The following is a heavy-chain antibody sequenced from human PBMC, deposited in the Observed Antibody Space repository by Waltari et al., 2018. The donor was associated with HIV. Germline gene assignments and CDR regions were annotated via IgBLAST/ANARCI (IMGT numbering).Heavy chain of an antibody. CDR3: ARDSYYYDSSGFFPDF. D-gene: IGHD3-22*01. CDR2: INLNSGDT. CDR1: GYTFTAYY. Sequence: QVQLVQSGAEVKKPGASVKVSCKASGYTFTAYYMHWVRQAPGQGLEWMGRINLNSGDTNYGKKLQGRVTMTRDTSISTAYMELSRLRSDDTAVYYCARDSYYYDSSGFFPDFWGQGTLVTVSS. J-gene: IGHJ4*02. V-gene: IGHV1-2*06.